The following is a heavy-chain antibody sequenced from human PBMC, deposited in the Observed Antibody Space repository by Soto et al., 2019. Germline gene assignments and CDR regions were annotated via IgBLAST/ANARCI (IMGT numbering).Heavy chain of an antibody. D-gene: IGHD3-3*01. CDR1: GFTFDDHG. V-gene: IGHV3-9*01. CDR2: ISWNSETT. J-gene: IGHJ6*02. CDR3: AKDEGGVWSVANGGSYACYGMDV. Sequence: EVQLVGSGGVVVQPGRALRLSCVAAGFTFDDHGMHCVRRGPGRGLEWVSGISWNSETTGYADSVKARFTISRDNAKNSLYLQMNSLRAEDTAFYSCAKDEGGVWSVANGGSYACYGMDVWGQGTPVTVSS.